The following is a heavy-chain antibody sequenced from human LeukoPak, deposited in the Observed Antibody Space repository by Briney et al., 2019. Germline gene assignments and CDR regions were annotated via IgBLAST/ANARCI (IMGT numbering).Heavy chain of an antibody. D-gene: IGHD3-22*01. CDR2: ISSGSSHI. J-gene: IGHJ3*01. Sequence: PGGSLRLSCAASGFSFNTHSMNWVRQSPGKGLEWVSSISSGSSHIHYADSMKGRFTISRDNAKNSLYPQMSSLRAEDTAMYYCVRVSQDDDYYDSPVQGAIDLWGQGTMVTVSS. V-gene: IGHV3-21*06. CDR1: GFSFNTHS. CDR3: VRVSQDDDYYDSPVQGAIDL.